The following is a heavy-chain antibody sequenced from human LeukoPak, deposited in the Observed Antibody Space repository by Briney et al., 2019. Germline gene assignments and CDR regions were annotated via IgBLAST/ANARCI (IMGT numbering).Heavy chain of an antibody. CDR2: FDPEDGET. V-gene: IGHV1-24*01. CDR1: GYTLTELS. Sequence: ASVKVSCKVSGYTLTELSMHWVRQAPGKGLEWMGGFDPEDGETIYAQKFQGRVTMTEDTSTDTAYMELSSLRSEDTATYYCARVGGGGMRFRHYMDVWGKGTPVTVSS. CDR3: ARVGGGGMRFRHYMDV. D-gene: IGHD3-16*01. J-gene: IGHJ6*03.